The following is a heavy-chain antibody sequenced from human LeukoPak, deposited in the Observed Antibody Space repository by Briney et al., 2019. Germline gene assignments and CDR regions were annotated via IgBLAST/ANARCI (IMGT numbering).Heavy chain of an antibody. CDR1: GGSSSGYY. CDR3: ARSLLRSGYYLNWFDP. J-gene: IGHJ5*02. Sequence: SETLSLTCAVYGGSSSGYYWSWIRQPPGKGLEWIGEINHSGSTNCNPSLKSRVTISVDTSKNQFSLKLSSVTAADTAVYYCARSLLRSGYYLNWFDPWGQGTLVTVSS. CDR2: INHSGST. V-gene: IGHV4-34*01. D-gene: IGHD3-22*01.